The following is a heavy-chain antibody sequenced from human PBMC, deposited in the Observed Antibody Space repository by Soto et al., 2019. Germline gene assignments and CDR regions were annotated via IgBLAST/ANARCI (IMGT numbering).Heavy chain of an antibody. Sequence: PGESLKISCKGSGYSFTSYWISWVRQMPGKGLEWMGRIDPSDSYTNYSPSFQGHVTISADKSISTAYLQWSSLKASDTAMYYCACKLYRSSWLGTVGYYYGMDVWGQGTTVTVSS. D-gene: IGHD6-13*01. CDR2: IDPSDSYT. CDR3: ACKLYRSSWLGTVGYYYGMDV. V-gene: IGHV5-10-1*01. J-gene: IGHJ6*02. CDR1: GYSFTSYW.